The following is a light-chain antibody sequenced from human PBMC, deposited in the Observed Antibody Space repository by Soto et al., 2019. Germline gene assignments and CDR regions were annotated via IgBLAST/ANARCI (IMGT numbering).Light chain of an antibody. CDR1: RSNIGSNP. J-gene: IGLJ3*02. CDR2: RNN. Sequence: QSVLTQPPSASGTPGQRVTISCSGSRSNIGSNPVQWYLQVPGTAPKLLIYRNNERPSGVPDRFSGSKSGTSASLAISGLQSEDEAAYHCATWDDGLYGPVFGGGTKLTVL. CDR3: ATWDDGLYGPV. V-gene: IGLV1-44*01.